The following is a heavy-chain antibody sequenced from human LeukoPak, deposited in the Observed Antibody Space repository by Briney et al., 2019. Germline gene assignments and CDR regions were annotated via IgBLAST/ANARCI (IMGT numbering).Heavy chain of an antibody. J-gene: IGHJ6*03. V-gene: IGHV3-11*04. CDR1: GFTFSDYY. CDR3: ARAARGYYYYYMDV. Sequence: GGSLRLSCAASGFTFSDYYMSWIRQAPGKGLEWVSYISSSGSTIYYADSVKGRLTISRDNAKNSLYLQMNSLRAEDTAVYYCARAARGYYYYYMDVWGKGTTVTVSS. D-gene: IGHD6-6*01. CDR2: ISSSGSTI.